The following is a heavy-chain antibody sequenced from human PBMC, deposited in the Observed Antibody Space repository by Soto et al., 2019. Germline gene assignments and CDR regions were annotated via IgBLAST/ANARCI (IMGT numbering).Heavy chain of an antibody. V-gene: IGHV3-21*02. CDR3: ARDNGYDAATLDY. CDR1: GFTFSTCS. J-gene: IGHJ4*02. D-gene: IGHD5-12*01. CDR2: ISSSSSNI. Sequence: EVKLVESGGGLVKPGGSLRLSCAASGFTFSTCSMNWVRQAPGKGLEWVSSISSSSSNIYYADSVKGRFTISRDNAKNSLYLQMNSLRADDTAVYYCARDNGYDAATLDYWGQGTLVTVSS.